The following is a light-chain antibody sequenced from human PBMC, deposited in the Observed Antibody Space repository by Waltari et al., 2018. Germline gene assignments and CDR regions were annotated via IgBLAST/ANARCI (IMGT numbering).Light chain of an antibody. CDR2: KDS. Sequence: SYELTQPPSVSVSPGQTARITCPGDALPKQYAYWYQQKPGQAPVLVIYKDSERPSGIPERFSGSSSGTTVTLTISGVQAEDEADYYCQSNRVFGGGTKLTVL. J-gene: IGLJ2*01. V-gene: IGLV3-25*03. CDR3: QSNRV. CDR1: ALPKQY.